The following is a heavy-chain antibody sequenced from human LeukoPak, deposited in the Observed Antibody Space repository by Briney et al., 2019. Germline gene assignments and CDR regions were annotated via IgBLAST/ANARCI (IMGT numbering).Heavy chain of an antibody. Sequence: PGGSLRLSCAASGFTFSSYGMHWVRQASGKGLEWVAVISYDGSNKYYADSVKGRFTISRDNSKNTLYLQMNSLRAEDTAVYYCAKDNHRVRGFFDYWGQGTLVTVSS. CDR1: GFTFSSYG. V-gene: IGHV3-30*18. J-gene: IGHJ4*02. CDR3: AKDNHRVRGFFDY. D-gene: IGHD3-16*01. CDR2: ISYDGSNK.